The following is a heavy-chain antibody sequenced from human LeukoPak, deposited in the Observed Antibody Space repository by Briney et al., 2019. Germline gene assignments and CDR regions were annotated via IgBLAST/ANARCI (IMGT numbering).Heavy chain of an antibody. V-gene: IGHV3-21*04. D-gene: IGHD3-22*01. CDR2: ISSSSSYI. J-gene: IGHJ4*02. Sequence: GGSLRLSCAASGFTFSSYGMHWVRQAPGKGLEWVSSISSSSSYIYYADSVKGRFTISRDNSKNTLYLQMNSLRAEDTAVYYCAKAHDSSGYYYEPFDYWGQGTLVTVSS. CDR3: AKAHDSSGYYYEPFDY. CDR1: GFTFSSYG.